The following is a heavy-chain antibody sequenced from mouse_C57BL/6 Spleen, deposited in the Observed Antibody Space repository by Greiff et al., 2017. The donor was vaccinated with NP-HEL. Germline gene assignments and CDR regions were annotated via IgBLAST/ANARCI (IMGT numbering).Heavy chain of an antibody. CDR2: IRNKANGYTT. Sequence: EVKVEESGGGLVQPGGSLSLSCAASGFTFTDYYMSWVRQPPGKALEWLGFIRNKANGYTTEYSASVKGRFTISRDNSQSILYLQMNALRAEDSATYYCARSDGNSAWFAYWGQGTLVTVSA. CDR1: GFTFTDYY. J-gene: IGHJ3*01. CDR3: ARSDGNSAWFAY. D-gene: IGHD2-1*01. V-gene: IGHV7-3*01.